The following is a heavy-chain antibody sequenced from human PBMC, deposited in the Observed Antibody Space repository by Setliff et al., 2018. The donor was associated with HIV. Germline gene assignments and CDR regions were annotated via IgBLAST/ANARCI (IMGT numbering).Heavy chain of an antibody. Sequence: PGGSLRLSCAASGFTFSRYGMHWVRQAPGKGLEWVAFISYYADSVKGRFTISRDNSKNTLYLQMSSLRAEDTAVYYCVKRDRGYNYYYYYYMDVWGKGTTVTVSS. CDR1: GFTFSRYG. V-gene: IGHV3-30*14. J-gene: IGHJ6*03. CDR3: VKRDRGYNYYYYYYMDV. D-gene: IGHD6-25*01. CDR2: ISY.